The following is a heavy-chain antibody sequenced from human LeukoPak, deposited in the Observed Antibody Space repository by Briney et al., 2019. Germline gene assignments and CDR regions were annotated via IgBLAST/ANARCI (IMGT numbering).Heavy chain of an antibody. Sequence: GGSLRLSCAASGFTFSTYYIHWVRPAPGMGLEWVSHIKGDGSSPSHADAVKGRFTISGDTAKNTVYLQMNSLRGEDTAVYYCARSSSASYDFWGQGTLVTVSS. CDR3: ARSSSASYDF. V-gene: IGHV3-74*01. CDR1: GFTFSTYY. J-gene: IGHJ4*02. CDR2: IKGDGSSP. D-gene: IGHD2-2*01.